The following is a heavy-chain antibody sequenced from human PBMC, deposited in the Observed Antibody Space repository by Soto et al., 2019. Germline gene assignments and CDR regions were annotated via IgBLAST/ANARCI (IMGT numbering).Heavy chain of an antibody. CDR2: IYYSGST. J-gene: IGHJ6*02. CDR1: GGSISSGGYY. Sequence: SETLSLTCTVSGGSISSGGYYWSWIRQHPGQGLEWIGYIYYSGSTYYNPSLKSRVTISVDTSKNQFSLKLSSVTAADTAVYYCARETRYCSGGSCNLYYYYGMDVWGQGTTVTVSS. CDR3: ARETRYCSGGSCNLYYYYGMDV. D-gene: IGHD2-15*01. V-gene: IGHV4-31*03.